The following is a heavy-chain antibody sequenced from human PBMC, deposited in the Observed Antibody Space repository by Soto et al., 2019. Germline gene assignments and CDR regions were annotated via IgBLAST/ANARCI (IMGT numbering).Heavy chain of an antibody. CDR3: ARAVAVPADFDF. CDR2: INAGNGNT. Sequence: ASVKVSCKASGYTFTSYTMHWVRQAPGQRLEWMGWINAGNGNTKYSQKFQGRVTITRDTSASTAYMELSSLRSEDTAVYYCARAVAVPADFDFWGQGTLVTVSS. J-gene: IGHJ4*02. D-gene: IGHD6-19*01. V-gene: IGHV1-3*01. CDR1: GYTFTSYT.